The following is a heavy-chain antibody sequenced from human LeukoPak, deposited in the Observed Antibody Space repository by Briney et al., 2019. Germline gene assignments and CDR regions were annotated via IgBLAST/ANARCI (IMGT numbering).Heavy chain of an antibody. CDR2: INHSGST. Sequence: SETLSLTCTVSGGSISSSSYYWGWIRQPPGKGLEWIGEINHSGSTNYNPSLKSRVTISVDTSKNQFSLKLSSVTAADTAVYYCAIYSSGYYGAFDIWGQGTMVTVSS. D-gene: IGHD3-22*01. CDR3: AIYSSGYYGAFDI. CDR1: GGSISSSSYY. J-gene: IGHJ3*02. V-gene: IGHV4-39*07.